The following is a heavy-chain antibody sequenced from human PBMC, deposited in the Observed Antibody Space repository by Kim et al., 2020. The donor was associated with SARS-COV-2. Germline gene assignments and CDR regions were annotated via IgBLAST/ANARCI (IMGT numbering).Heavy chain of an antibody. CDR3: AKDPRSAPRWDILTPYY. V-gene: IGHV3-23*01. D-gene: IGHD3-9*01. Sequence: GGSLRLSCAASGFTFSSYAMSWVRQAPGKGLEWVSAISGSGGSTYYADSVKGRFTISRDNSKNTLYLQMNSLRAEDTAVYYCAKDPRSAPRWDILTPYYWGQGTLVTVSS. CDR1: GFTFSSYA. J-gene: IGHJ4*02. CDR2: ISGSGGST.